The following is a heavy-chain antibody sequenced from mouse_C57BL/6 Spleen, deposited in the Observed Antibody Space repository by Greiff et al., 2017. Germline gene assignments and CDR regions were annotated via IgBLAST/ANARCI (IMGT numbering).Heavy chain of an antibody. D-gene: IGHD1-1*01. V-gene: IGHV1-50*01. Sequence: QVQLLQPGAELVKPGASVKLSCEASGYTFTSYWMQWVHQTPGQGLEWIGDIDPSGSSTYYTHKVKGQATLTVDTSTSTAYMQLSSLTSEDSAFYYCAGGSRMCAYWGQGTLVTVSA. J-gene: IGHJ3*01. CDR1: GYTFTSYW. CDR3: AGGSRMCAY. CDR2: IDPSGSST.